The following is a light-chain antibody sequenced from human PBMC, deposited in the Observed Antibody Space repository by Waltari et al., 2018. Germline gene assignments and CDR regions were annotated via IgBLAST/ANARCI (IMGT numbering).Light chain of an antibody. CDR2: DAS. CDR1: QSISSW. V-gene: IGKV1-5*01. CDR3: QQYNTYPWT. Sequence: DIQMTQSPSTVSASVGDRVTITCRASQSISSWLAWYQQKPWKAPKLLIYDASSLESGVPSRFSGSGSGTEFTLTISSLQPDDFAAYYCQQYNTYPWTFGQGTKVEIK. J-gene: IGKJ1*01.